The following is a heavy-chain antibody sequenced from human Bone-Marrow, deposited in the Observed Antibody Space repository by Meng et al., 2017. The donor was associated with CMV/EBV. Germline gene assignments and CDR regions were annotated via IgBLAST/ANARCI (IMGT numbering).Heavy chain of an antibody. CDR3: AQTTVTPVPFDY. V-gene: IGHV3-30*02. CDR2: IRYDGSNK. J-gene: IGHJ4*02. D-gene: IGHD4-17*01. Sequence: QVQLVESGGGVVQPGGSLRLSCAASGFTFSSYGMHWVRQAPGKGLEWVAFIRYDGSNKYYADSVKGRFTISRDNSKNTLYLQMNSLRAEDTAVYYCAQTTVTPVPFDYWGQGTLVTVSS. CDR1: GFTFSSYG.